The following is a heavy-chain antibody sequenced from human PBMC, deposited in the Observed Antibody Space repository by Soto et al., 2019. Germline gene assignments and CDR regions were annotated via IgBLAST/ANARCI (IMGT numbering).Heavy chain of an antibody. J-gene: IGHJ4*02. CDR2: LNQDGSVK. Sequence: GGSLRLSCAASGFTFSSDWMSWVRQAPGKGLEWVANLNQDGSVKDYVDSVRGRFTISRDNAKNSLYLQMNSLRAEDTAVYYCTRGLAFYWGQGTLVTVSS. CDR1: GFTFSSDW. V-gene: IGHV3-7*01. CDR3: TRGLAFY. D-gene: IGHD3-3*02.